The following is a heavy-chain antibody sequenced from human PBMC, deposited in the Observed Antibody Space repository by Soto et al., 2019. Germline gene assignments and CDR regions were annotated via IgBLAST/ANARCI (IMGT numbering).Heavy chain of an antibody. CDR3: ARDYSNSPGGYYYMDV. V-gene: IGHV4-59*01. CDR1: GGSISSYY. J-gene: IGHJ6*03. CDR2: IYYSGST. Sequence: SETLSLTCTVSGGSISSYYWSWIRQPPGKGLEWIGYIYYSGSTNYNPSLKSRVTISVDTSENQFSLKLSSVTAADTAVYYCARDYSNSPGGYYYMDVWGKGTTVTVSS. D-gene: IGHD4-4*01.